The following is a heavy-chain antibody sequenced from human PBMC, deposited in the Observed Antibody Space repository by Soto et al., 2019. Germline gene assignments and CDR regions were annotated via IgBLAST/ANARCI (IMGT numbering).Heavy chain of an antibody. CDR2: MNPNSGNT. V-gene: IGHV1-8*01. J-gene: IGHJ6*02. Sequence: ASVKVSCKASGYTFTSYDINWVRQATGQGLEWLGWMNPNSGNTGYAQKFQGRVTMTRNTSISTAYMELSSLRSEDTAVYYCARGHRGSGYDYKYYYYGVDVWGQGNKVTVS. CDR1: GYTFTSYD. D-gene: IGHD5-12*01. CDR3: ARGHRGSGYDYKYYYYGVDV.